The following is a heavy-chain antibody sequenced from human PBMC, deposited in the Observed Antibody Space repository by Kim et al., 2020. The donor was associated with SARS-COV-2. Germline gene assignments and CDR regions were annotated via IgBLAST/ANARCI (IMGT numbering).Heavy chain of an antibody. CDR3: ARESGIAVTFDY. D-gene: IGHD6-19*01. Sequence: ASVKVSCKASGYTFTSYAMHWVRQAPGQRLEWMGWINAGNGNTKYSQKFQGRVTITRDTSASTAYMELSSLRSEDTAVYYCARESGIAVTFDYWGQGTLVTVSS. CDR1: GYTFTSYA. V-gene: IGHV1-3*01. J-gene: IGHJ4*02. CDR2: INAGNGNT.